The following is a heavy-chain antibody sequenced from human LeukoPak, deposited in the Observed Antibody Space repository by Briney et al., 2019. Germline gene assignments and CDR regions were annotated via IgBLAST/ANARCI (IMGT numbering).Heavy chain of an antibody. CDR1: GYTSTTFD. J-gene: IGHJ5*02. D-gene: IGHD4-11*01. CDR2: MNPNSGNT. Sequence: ASVKVSCKASGYTSTTFDINWVRQATGQGLEWMGWMNPNSGNTGYAQRFQGRVTMTRNTSISTAYMELSSLRSKDTAVYYCARGLLGFMRSDYSNYWDNWFDPWGQGTLVTVSS. V-gene: IGHV1-8*02. CDR3: ARGLLGFMRSDYSNYWDNWFDP.